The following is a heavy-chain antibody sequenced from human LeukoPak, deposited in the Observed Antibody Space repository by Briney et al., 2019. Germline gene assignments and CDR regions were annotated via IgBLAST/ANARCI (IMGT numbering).Heavy chain of an antibody. J-gene: IGHJ3*02. Sequence: GGSLRLSCAASGFTVSSNYMSWVRQAPGKGLEWVSVIYSGGSTYYADSVKGRFTISRDNSKNTLYLQMNSLRAEDTAVYYCARAYYYVPDAFDIWGQGTMVTVSS. CDR3: ARAYYYVPDAFDI. CDR1: GFTVSSNY. D-gene: IGHD3-10*02. CDR2: IYSGGST. V-gene: IGHV3-66*01.